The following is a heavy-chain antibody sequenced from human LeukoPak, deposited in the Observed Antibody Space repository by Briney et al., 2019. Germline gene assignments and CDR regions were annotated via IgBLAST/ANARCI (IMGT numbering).Heavy chain of an antibody. CDR2: IRSKANSYAT. D-gene: IGHD3-10*01. J-gene: IGHJ5*02. V-gene: IGHV3-73*01. CDR1: GFTFSGSA. CDR3: ARDLISKRGWFDP. Sequence: GGSLRLSCAASGFTFSGSAMHWVRQASGKGLEWVGRIRSKANSYATAYAASVKGRFTISRDDSKNTAYLQMNSLKTEDTAVYYCARDLISKRGWFDPWGQGTLVTVSS.